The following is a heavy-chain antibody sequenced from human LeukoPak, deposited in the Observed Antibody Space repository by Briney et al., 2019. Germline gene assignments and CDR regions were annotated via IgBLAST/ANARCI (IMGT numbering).Heavy chain of an antibody. CDR1: GGSISSYY. CDR2: IYTSGST. J-gene: IGHJ5*02. D-gene: IGHD1-1*01. CDR3: ARGTRGYNWFDP. Sequence: SETLSLTCNVSGGSISSYYWSWIRQPAGKGLEWIGRIYTSGSTNYNPSLKSRVTMSVDTSKNQFSLKPSSVTAADTAVYYCARGTRGYNWFDPWGQGTLVTVSS. V-gene: IGHV4-4*07.